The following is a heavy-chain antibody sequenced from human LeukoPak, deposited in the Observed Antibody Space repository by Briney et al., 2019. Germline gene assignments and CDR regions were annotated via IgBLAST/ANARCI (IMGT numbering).Heavy chain of an antibody. Sequence: ASVKVSCKASGGTFSSYAISWVRQAPGQGGEWMGRIIPILGIANYAQKFQGRVTITADKSTSTAYMELSSLRSEDTAVYYCARDPDYGDYLFDYWGQGTLVTVSS. D-gene: IGHD4-17*01. J-gene: IGHJ4*02. V-gene: IGHV1-69*04. CDR3: ARDPDYGDYLFDY. CDR2: IIPILGIA. CDR1: GGTFSSYA.